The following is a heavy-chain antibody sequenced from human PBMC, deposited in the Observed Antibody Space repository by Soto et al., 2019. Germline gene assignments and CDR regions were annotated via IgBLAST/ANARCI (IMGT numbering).Heavy chain of an antibody. D-gene: IGHD3-10*01. CDR1: GGTFSSYA. CDR2: IIPIFGTA. Sequence: GASVKVSCKASGGTFSSYAISWVRQAPGQGLEWMGGIIPIFGTANYAQKFQGRVTITADESTSTAYMELSSLRSEDTAVYYCARVRRRVTHEYYFDYWGQGTLVTVSS. CDR3: ARVRRRVTHEYYFDY. V-gene: IGHV1-69*13. J-gene: IGHJ4*02.